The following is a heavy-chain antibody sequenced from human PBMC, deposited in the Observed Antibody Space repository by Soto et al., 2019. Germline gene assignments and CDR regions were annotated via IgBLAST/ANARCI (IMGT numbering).Heavy chain of an antibody. V-gene: IGHV3-23*01. CDR2: ISASGRST. CDR1: GLTFGTSA. J-gene: IGHJ6*02. Sequence: GGSLRLSCAASGLTFGTSAMSWVRQAPGKGLEWVSLISASGRSTDYADSVKGRFTISRDNSKSTVYLQMNSLRADDTAVYYCAKDPPSEKLQPDYGMDVWGQGTTVTVS. D-gene: IGHD2-15*01. CDR3: AKDPPSEKLQPDYGMDV.